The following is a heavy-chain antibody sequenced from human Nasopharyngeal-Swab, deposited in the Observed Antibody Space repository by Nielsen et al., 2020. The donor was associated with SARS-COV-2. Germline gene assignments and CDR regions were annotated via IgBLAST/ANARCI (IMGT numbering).Heavy chain of an antibody. CDR1: GFTLRRYT. CDR3: AKDGVRLNGIDV. CDR2: ITGSGDAT. J-gene: IGHJ6*02. D-gene: IGHD3-16*01. Sequence: GESLKISWGASGFTLRRYTRSGVRQAPGRGLEWVSAITGSGDATNYADSVRGRFTISRDNSKSTLYLQMNSLRAEDTAEYFCAKDGVRLNGIDVWGQGTTVTVSS. V-gene: IGHV3-23*01.